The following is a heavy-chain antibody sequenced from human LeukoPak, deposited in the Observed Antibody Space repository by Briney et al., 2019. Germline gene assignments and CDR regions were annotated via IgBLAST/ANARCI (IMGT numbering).Heavy chain of an antibody. CDR3: ARETDDLDY. Sequence: PGGSLRLSCAASGVTFSSYWMSWVRQAPGKGLEWVANIKQDGSEKYYVDSVKGRFTISRDNAKNSLYLQMNSLRAEDTAVYYCARETDDLDYWGQGTLVTVSS. V-gene: IGHV3-7*01. D-gene: IGHD1-1*01. CDR1: GVTFSSYW. CDR2: IKQDGSEK. J-gene: IGHJ4*02.